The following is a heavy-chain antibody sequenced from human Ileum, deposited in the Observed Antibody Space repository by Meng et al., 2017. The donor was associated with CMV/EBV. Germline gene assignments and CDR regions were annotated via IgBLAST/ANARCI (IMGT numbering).Heavy chain of an antibody. V-gene: IGHV3-74*01. J-gene: IGHJ4*02. D-gene: IGHD7-27*01. Sequence: GESLKISCAASGFTFSDYYMSWVRQAPGKGLEWVSHIFTEDNSARYADSVRGRFTISRDNAKNRVYLQMNSLRVEDTAVYYCLRDRPHWERGQGTLVTVSS. CDR1: GFTFSDYY. CDR2: IFTEDNSA. CDR3: LRDRPHWE.